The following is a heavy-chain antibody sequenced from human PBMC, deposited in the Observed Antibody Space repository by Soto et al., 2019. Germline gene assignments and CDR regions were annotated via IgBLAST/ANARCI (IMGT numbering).Heavy chain of an antibody. CDR1: GGSISRNY. V-gene: IGHV4-59*01. D-gene: IGHD1-26*01. CDR3: ATDQKGHSGIHGFDY. Sequence: SETLSLTCTVSGGSISRNYWSWIRQPPGKRLEWIGCIYYSGSTNYNPSLKSRVTISVDTSKTQFSLKLSSLTAADTAEYYCATDQKGHSGIHGFDYWGQGPLVTGSS. J-gene: IGHJ4*02. CDR2: IYYSGST.